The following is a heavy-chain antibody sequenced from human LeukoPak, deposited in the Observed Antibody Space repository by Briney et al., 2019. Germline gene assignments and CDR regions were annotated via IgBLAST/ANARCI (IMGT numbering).Heavy chain of an antibody. CDR2: INPNSGGT. V-gene: IGHV1-2*02. Sequence: ASVKVSCKASGYTFTGYYMHWVRQAPGQGLEWMGWINPNSGGTNYAQKFQGRVTMTRDTSISTAYMELSRLRSDDTAVYYCARSSHCSSTSCYLFLAARLVFDYWGQGTLVTVSS. J-gene: IGHJ4*02. CDR3: ARSSHCSSTSCYLFLAARLVFDY. D-gene: IGHD2-2*01. CDR1: GYTFTGYY.